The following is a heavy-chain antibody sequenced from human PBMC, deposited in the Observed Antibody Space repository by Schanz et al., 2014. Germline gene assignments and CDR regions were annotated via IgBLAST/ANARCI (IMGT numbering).Heavy chain of an antibody. CDR1: RYTFNTYG. J-gene: IGHJ4*02. V-gene: IGHV1-69*10. CDR3: ARGYGDSPTDF. D-gene: IGHD4-17*01. CDR2: IIPILGIA. Sequence: QGQLVQSGPEVKEPGASVKVSCEASRYTFNTYGLNWVRQAPGQGLEWMGWIIPILGIANYAQKFQGRVTNTADKSTSTAYMDLSSLRPEDTAVYYCARGYGDSPTDFWGQGTLVTVSS.